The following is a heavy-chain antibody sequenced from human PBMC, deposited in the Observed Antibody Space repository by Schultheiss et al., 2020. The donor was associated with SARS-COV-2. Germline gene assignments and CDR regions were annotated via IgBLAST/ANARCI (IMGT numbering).Heavy chain of an antibody. CDR1: GYTLTELS. V-gene: IGHV1-24*01. J-gene: IGHJ6*02. CDR3: ATDSDNNWNYFRGMDV. Sequence: ASVKVSCKVSGYTLTELSMHWVRQAPGKGLEWMGGFDPEDGETIYAQKFQGRVTMTEDTSTDTAYMELSSLRSEDTAVYYCATDSDNNWNYFRGMDVWGQGTTVTVSS. CDR2: FDPEDGET. D-gene: IGHD1-7*01.